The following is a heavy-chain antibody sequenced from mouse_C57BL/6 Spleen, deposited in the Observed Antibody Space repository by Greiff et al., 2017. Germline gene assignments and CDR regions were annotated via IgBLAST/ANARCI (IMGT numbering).Heavy chain of an antibody. CDR3: ARRGVIYYDYDEGAWFAY. V-gene: IGHV1-81*01. J-gene: IGHJ3*01. D-gene: IGHD2-4*01. CDR1: GYTFTSYG. Sequence: QVQLQQSGAELARPGASVKLSCKASGYTFTSYGISWVKQRTGQGLEWIGEIYPRSGNTYQNEKFKGKATLTADKSSSTAYSELRSLTSEDSAVYCCARRGVIYYDYDEGAWFAYWGQGTLVTVSA. CDR2: IYPRSGNT.